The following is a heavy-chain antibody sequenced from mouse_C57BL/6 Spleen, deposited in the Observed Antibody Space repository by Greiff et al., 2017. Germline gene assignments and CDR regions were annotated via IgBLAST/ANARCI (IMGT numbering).Heavy chain of an antibody. Sequence: QVQLQQSGAELVMPGASVKLSCKASGYTFTSYWMHWVKQRPGQGLEWIGEIDPSDSYTNYNQKFKGKSTLTVDKSSSTAYMQLSSLTSEDSAVYYCARGGNYPYFDYWGQGTTLTVSS. V-gene: IGHV1-69*01. CDR3: ARGGNYPYFDY. D-gene: IGHD2-1*01. CDR1: GYTFTSYW. CDR2: IDPSDSYT. J-gene: IGHJ2*01.